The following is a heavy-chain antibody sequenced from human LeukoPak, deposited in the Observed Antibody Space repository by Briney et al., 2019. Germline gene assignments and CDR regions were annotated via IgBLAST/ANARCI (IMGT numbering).Heavy chain of an antibody. D-gene: IGHD3-3*01. CDR1: GGSISSSSYY. Sequence: SETLSLTCTVSGGSISSSSYYWGWIRQPPGKGLEWIGSIYYSGSTYYNPSLKSRVTISVDTSKYQFSLKLSSVTAADTAVYYCARGSLLILRFLEWEPINWFDPWGQGTLVTVSS. J-gene: IGHJ5*02. V-gene: IGHV4-39*01. CDR2: IYYSGST. CDR3: ARGSLLILRFLEWEPINWFDP.